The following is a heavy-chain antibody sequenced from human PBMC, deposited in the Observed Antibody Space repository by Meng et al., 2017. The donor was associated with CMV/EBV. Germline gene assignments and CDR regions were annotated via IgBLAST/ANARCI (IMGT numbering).Heavy chain of an antibody. J-gene: IGHJ6*02. Sequence: ASVKVSCKASGYTFTSYGISWLRQAPGQGLEWMGWISAYNGNTNYAQKLQGRVTMTTDTSTSTAYMELRSLGSDDTAVYYCARGGNLEWLSNYYYGMDVWGQGTTVTVSS. CDR2: ISAYNGNT. CDR3: ARGGNLEWLSNYYYGMDV. D-gene: IGHD3-3*01. V-gene: IGHV1-18*01. CDR1: GYTFTSYG.